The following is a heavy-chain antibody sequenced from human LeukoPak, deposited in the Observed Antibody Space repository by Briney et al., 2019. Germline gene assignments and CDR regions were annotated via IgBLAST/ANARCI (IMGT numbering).Heavy chain of an antibody. CDR2: IYPGDSDT. D-gene: IGHD5-12*01. CDR1: GYSFTSYW. V-gene: IGHV5-51*01. Sequence: GEFLKISCKGSGYSFTSYWVWWGRQMPGKGLVWRGIIYPGDSDTRNSPSIQGQATISPDKSISTAYLPWSSLKASDTAMYYCARLNSGYDLGYWGQGTLVTVSS. J-gene: IGHJ4*02. CDR3: ARLNSGYDLGY.